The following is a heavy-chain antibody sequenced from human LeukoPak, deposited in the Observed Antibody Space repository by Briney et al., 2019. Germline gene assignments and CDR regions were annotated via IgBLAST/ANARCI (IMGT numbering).Heavy chain of an antibody. D-gene: IGHD3-3*01. CDR1: GFTFSSYA. Sequence: LPGGSLRLSCAASGFTFSSYAMSWVRQAPGKGLEWVSAISGSGGSTYYADSVKGRFTISRDNSKNTLYLQMNSLRAEDTAVYYCAKEYDFWSGMNLDYWGQGTLVTVSS. J-gene: IGHJ4*02. CDR2: ISGSGGST. CDR3: AKEYDFWSGMNLDY. V-gene: IGHV3-23*01.